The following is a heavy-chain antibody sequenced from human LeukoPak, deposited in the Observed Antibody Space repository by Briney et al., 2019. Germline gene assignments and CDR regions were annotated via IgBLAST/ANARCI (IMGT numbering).Heavy chain of an antibody. CDR2: INPNSGGT. CDR3: ARDPYYYDLTH. D-gene: IGHD3-22*01. Sequence: ASVKVSCKASGYTFTSYSISWVRQAPGQGLEWMGWINPNSGGTNYAQKFQGRVTMTRDTSISTAYMELSRLRSDDTAVYYCARDPYYYDLTHWGQGTLVTVSS. V-gene: IGHV1-2*02. CDR1: GYTFTSYS. J-gene: IGHJ4*02.